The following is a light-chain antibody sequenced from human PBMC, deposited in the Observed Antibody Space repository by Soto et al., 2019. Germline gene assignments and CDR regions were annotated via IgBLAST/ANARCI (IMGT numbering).Light chain of an antibody. Sequence: EIVLTQSPGTLSLSPGERATLSCRASQSVSSNYLVWYQQKPGQPPRLLIYGASSRATGIPDRFSGSGCGTDFTLTISRLEAEDFSLYYCQQFGSSPPWTFGQGTKVEIK. J-gene: IGKJ1*01. V-gene: IGKV3-20*01. CDR3: QQFGSSPPWT. CDR2: GAS. CDR1: QSVSSNY.